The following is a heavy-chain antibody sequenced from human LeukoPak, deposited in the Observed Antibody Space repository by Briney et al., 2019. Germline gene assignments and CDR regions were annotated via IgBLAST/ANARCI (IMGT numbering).Heavy chain of an antibody. CDR2: VGIVGDT. V-gene: IGHV3-13*01. D-gene: IGHD3-16*01. Sequence: GGSLRLSCAASGFTLSSYEMHWVRQVAGKGLEWVSAVGIVGDTFYSGSVKGRFTISRENAENSLFLQMNSLRAGDTAVYYCAREGRGSSADAFDIWGQGTMVTVSS. J-gene: IGHJ3*02. CDR3: AREGRGSSADAFDI. CDR1: GFTLSSYE.